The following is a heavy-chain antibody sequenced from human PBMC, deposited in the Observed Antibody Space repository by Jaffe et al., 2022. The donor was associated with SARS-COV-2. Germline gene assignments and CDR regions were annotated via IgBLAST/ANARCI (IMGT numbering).Heavy chain of an antibody. CDR1: GFSLSTNGVG. D-gene: IGHD3-9*01. Sequence: QITLKESGPPLVRPTQTLTLTCTFSGFSLSTNGVGVGWVRQPPGKALEWLALIYWDDDQRYSPSLRRRLTITKDTSKSQVVLTVTDMDPVDTATYFCAHGSRHFDWSFDYWGQGTLVTVSS. CDR2: IYWDDDQ. J-gene: IGHJ4*02. CDR3: AHGSRHFDWSFDY. V-gene: IGHV2-5*02.